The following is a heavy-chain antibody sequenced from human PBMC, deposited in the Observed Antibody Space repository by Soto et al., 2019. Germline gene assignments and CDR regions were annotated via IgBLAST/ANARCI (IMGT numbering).Heavy chain of an antibody. Sequence: QVQLVQSGAEVKKPGSSVKVSCKASGGTFSSYAISWVRQAPGQGLEWMGGIIPIFGTANYAQKFQGRVTISADESTSTAYIELSSLRSEDTAVYYCARRGGAEQHLVNYYSYGMDVWGQGTTVTVSS. CDR1: GGTFSSYA. CDR2: IIPIFGTA. V-gene: IGHV1-69*01. D-gene: IGHD6-13*01. J-gene: IGHJ6*02. CDR3: ARRGGAEQHLVNYYSYGMDV.